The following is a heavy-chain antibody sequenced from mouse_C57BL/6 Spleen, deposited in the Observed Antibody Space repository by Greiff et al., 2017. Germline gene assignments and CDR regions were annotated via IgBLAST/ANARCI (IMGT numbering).Heavy chain of an antibody. CDR3: ARGGSNYGGAMDY. CDR2: IDPSDSET. Sequence: VQLQQPGAELVRPGSSVKLSCKASGYTFTSYWMHWVKQRPIQGLEWIGNIDPSDSETHYNQKFKDKATLTVDKSSSTAYMQLSSLTSEDSAVYYCARGGSNYGGAMDYWGQGTSVTVSS. J-gene: IGHJ4*01. D-gene: IGHD2-5*01. V-gene: IGHV1-52*01. CDR1: GYTFTSYW.